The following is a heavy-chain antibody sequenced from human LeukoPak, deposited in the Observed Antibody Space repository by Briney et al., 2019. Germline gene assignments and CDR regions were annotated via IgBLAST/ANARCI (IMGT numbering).Heavy chain of an antibody. CDR2: IYYSGST. Sequence: SETLSLTCTVSGGSISSHYWSWVRQPPGKGLEWIGYIYYSGSTNYNPSLKSRVTISVDTSKNQFSLKLSSVTAADTAVYYCAREPAARIGWFDPWGQGTLVTVSP. J-gene: IGHJ5*02. CDR1: GGSISSHY. D-gene: IGHD2-2*01. V-gene: IGHV4-59*11. CDR3: AREPAARIGWFDP.